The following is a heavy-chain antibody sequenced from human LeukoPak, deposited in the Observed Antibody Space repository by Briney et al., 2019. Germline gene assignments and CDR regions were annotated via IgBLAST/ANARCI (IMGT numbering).Heavy chain of an antibody. V-gene: IGHV1-2*06. CDR2: INPNSGGT. CDR1: GYTFTGYY. CDR3: ARDEQWLATGSAFDI. J-gene: IGHJ3*02. Sequence: ASVKVSCKASGYTFTGYYVHWVRQAPGQGLEWMGRINPNSGGTNYAQKFQGRVTMTRDTSISTAYMELSRLRSDDTAVYYCARDEQWLATGSAFDIWGQGTMATVSS. D-gene: IGHD6-19*01.